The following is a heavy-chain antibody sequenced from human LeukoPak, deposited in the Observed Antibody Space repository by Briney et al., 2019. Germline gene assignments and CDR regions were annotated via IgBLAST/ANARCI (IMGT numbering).Heavy chain of an antibody. CDR3: AKGHRSSSSSFDS. Sequence: GGSLRLSCAAFSGFAMSWVRQAPGRGLEWVSAINGRGDDTYYPGSVKGRFTISRDNSNNTLYLQMNSLRAEDTAVYYCAKGHRSSSSSFDSWGQGILVTVSS. D-gene: IGHD6-19*01. CDR1: SGFA. V-gene: IGHV3-23*01. J-gene: IGHJ4*02. CDR2: INGRGDDT.